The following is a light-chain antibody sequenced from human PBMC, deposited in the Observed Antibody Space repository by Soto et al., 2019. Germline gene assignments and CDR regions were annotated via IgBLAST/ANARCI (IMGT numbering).Light chain of an antibody. J-gene: IGLJ1*01. CDR1: SSDVGGYNY. CDR2: EVS. CDR3: SSYTSSSTDV. Sequence: SALTQPASVSGSPGQSITISCTGTSSDVGGYNYVSWYQQHPGKAPKLMIYEVSRRPSGVANRFSASKSGNTASLTISGLRAEDEGDYYCSSYTSSSTDVFGTGTKVNV. V-gene: IGLV2-14*01.